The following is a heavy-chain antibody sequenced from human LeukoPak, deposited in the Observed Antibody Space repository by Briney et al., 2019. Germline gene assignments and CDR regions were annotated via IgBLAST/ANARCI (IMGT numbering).Heavy chain of an antibody. CDR3: ASSGSYRFDY. J-gene: IGHJ4*02. CDR1: GFTFSSYG. Sequence: GGSLRLSCAASGFTFSSYGMRWVRQAPGKGLEWVAVIWYDGSNKYYADSVKGRFTISRDNSKNTLYLQMNSLRAEDTAVYYCASSGSYRFDYWGQGTLVTVSS. CDR2: IWYDGSNK. V-gene: IGHV3-33*08. D-gene: IGHD1-26*01.